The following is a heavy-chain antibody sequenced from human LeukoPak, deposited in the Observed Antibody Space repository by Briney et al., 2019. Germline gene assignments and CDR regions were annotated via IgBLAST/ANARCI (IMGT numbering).Heavy chain of an antibody. D-gene: IGHD3-22*01. Sequence: PVQPLDSPLAASGSGGSTYYADSVKGRFTISRDNSKNTLYLQMNSLRAEDTAVYYCAKDVYYYDSSGYYFDYWGQGTLVTVSS. CDR3: AKDVYYYDSSGYYFDY. V-gene: IGHV3-23*01. CDR2: ASGSGGST. J-gene: IGHJ4*02.